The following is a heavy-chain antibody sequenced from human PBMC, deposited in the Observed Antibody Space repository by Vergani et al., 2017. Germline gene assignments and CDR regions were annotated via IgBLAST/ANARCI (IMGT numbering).Heavy chain of an antibody. V-gene: IGHV1-2*04. D-gene: IGHD3-10*01. J-gene: IGHJ4*02. CDR3: ARGSARDYYGSGSYYH. Sequence: QVQLVQSGAEVKKPGASVKVSCKASGYTFTGYYMHWVRQAPGQGLGWMGWINPNSGGTNYAQKFQGWVTMTRDTSISTAYMELSRLRSDDTAVYYCARGSARDYYGSGSYYHWGQGTLVTVSS. CDR2: INPNSGGT. CDR1: GYTFTGYY.